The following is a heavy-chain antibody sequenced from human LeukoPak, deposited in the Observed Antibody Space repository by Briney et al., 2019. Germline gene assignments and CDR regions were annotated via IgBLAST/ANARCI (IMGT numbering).Heavy chain of an antibody. CDR1: GVSISSGSNY. J-gene: IGHJ4*02. V-gene: IGHV4-39*01. CDR3: ARHVGSGYYYGLFDY. D-gene: IGHD3-22*01. CDR2: IYSSGST. Sequence: SETLSLTCSVSGVSISSGSNYWGWIRQPPGKTLEWIGSIYSSGSTYYNPSLKSRVTISVDTSKNQFSLKLSSVTAADTAVYYCARHVGSGYYYGLFDYWGQGTLVTVSS.